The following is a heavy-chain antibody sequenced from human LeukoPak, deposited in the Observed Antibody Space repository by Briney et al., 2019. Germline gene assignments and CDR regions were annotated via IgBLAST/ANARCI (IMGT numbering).Heavy chain of an antibody. CDR2: IYYSGST. D-gene: IGHD3-3*01. CDR1: GGSISSGRYY. Sequence: SETLSPTCTVSGGSISSGRYYWGWIRQPPGKGLEWIGSIYYSGSTYYNPSLRSRITISVDTSKNQFSLKLSSVTAADTAVYYCARHVIGDPWDDFWSDYPNWFDPWGQGTLVTVSS. CDR3: ARHVIGDPWDDFWSDYPNWFDP. V-gene: IGHV4-39*01. J-gene: IGHJ5*02.